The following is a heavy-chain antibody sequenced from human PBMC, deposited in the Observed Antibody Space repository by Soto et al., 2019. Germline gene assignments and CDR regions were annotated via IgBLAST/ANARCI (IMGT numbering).Heavy chain of an antibody. CDR1: GFTFSSYW. Sequence: EVQLVESGGGLVQPGGSLRLSCAASGFTFSSYWMHWVRQAPGKGLVWVSRINSDGSSTSYADSVKGRFTISIDNAKNTLYLQMNSLRAEDTAVHYCARLIAVAGVTPRERYFDLWGRGTLVTVSS. CDR2: INSDGSST. D-gene: IGHD6-19*01. J-gene: IGHJ2*01. V-gene: IGHV3-74*01. CDR3: ARLIAVAGVTPRERYFDL.